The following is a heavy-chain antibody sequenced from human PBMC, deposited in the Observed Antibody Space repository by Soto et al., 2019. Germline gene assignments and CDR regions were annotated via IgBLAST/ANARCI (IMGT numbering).Heavy chain of an antibody. J-gene: IGHJ6*02. V-gene: IGHV1-18*01. D-gene: IGHD3-9*01. Sequence: GASVKVSCKASGYTFTSYGISWVRQAPGQGLERIGWISAYNGNTNYAQKHQGRVTMTTDTSTSTDNMEQRSLRSDDTAVFYCAREGYYDIPGYYYGMDVWGQGTTVTVSS. CDR2: ISAYNGNT. CDR3: AREGYYDIPGYYYGMDV. CDR1: GYTFTSYG.